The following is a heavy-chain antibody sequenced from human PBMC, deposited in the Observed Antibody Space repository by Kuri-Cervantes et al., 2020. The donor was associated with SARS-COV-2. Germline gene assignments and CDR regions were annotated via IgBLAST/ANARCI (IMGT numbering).Heavy chain of an antibody. J-gene: IGHJ6*03. Sequence: EGSLRLSCAASGFTFSSYSMNWVRQAPGKGLEWVSSISSSSSYIYYADSVKGRFTISRDNAKNSLYLQMNSLRAEDTAVYYCARASASIAARLVLYYYYYMDVWGKGPTVTVSS. D-gene: IGHD6-6*01. CDR2: ISSSSSYI. CDR3: ARASASIAARLVLYYYYYMDV. V-gene: IGHV3-21*01. CDR1: GFTFSSYS.